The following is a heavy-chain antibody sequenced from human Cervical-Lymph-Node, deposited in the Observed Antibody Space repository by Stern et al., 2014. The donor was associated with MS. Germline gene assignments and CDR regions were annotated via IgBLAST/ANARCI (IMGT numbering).Heavy chain of an antibody. V-gene: IGHV3-33*01. CDR3: ARDSRDYLNYYGLDV. J-gene: IGHJ6*02. D-gene: IGHD4-17*01. Sequence: QVQLVESGGGVVQPGRSLRLACATSGFTFSYYGMAWVRPAPGKGLEWVAPLWYEENKTYYTDSVKGRFTISRDTSKNTLYLQMDNLRAEDTAVYYCARDSRDYLNYYGLDVWGQGTTVTVS. CDR2: LWYEENKT. CDR1: GFTFSYYG.